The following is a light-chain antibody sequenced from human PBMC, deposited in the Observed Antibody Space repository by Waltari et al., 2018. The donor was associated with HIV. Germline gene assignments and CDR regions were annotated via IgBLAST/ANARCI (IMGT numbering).Light chain of an antibody. CDR1: SSDVGGYNY. CDR2: DVS. Sequence: QSALTQPASVSGSPGQSITISCTGTSSDVGGYNYVSWYHQHPGKAPKLMIYDVSKRPAGVSKRFSGSKSGNTASLTISGLQAEDEADYYCSSYTSSSTLYVFGTGTKVTVL. CDR3: SSYTSSSTLYV. V-gene: IGLV2-14*01. J-gene: IGLJ1*01.